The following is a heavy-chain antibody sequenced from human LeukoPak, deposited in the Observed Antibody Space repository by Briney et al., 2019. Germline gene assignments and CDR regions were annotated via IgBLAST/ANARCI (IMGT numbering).Heavy chain of an antibody. CDR2: ISYDGSNT. Sequence: GRSLRLSCAASGFTFNNYGMHWVRQAPGKGLEWVAVISYDGSNTYYADSVKGRFTVSRDNSKNTLYLQMNSLRAVDTAVYYCATDPGIAAARHHFDIWGQGTMVTVSS. CDR3: ATDPGIAAARHHFDI. V-gene: IGHV3-30*03. D-gene: IGHD6-13*01. CDR1: GFTFNNYG. J-gene: IGHJ3*02.